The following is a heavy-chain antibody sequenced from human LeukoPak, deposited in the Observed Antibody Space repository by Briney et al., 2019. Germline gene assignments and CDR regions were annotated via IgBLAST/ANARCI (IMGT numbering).Heavy chain of an antibody. CDR1: GGSISSYY. Sequence: PSETLSLTCTVSGGSISSYYWSWIRQPPGKGLEWIGYIYYSGSTNYNPSLKSRVTISVDTSKNQFSLKLSSVTAADTAVYYCARHEDGLYGNFDYWGQGTLATVSS. CDR3: ARHEDGLYGNFDY. CDR2: IYYSGST. D-gene: IGHD2-8*01. V-gene: IGHV4-59*08. J-gene: IGHJ4*02.